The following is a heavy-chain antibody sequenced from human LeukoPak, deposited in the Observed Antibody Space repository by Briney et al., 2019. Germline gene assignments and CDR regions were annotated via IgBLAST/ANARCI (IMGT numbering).Heavy chain of an antibody. Sequence: LCLSPAVSVLTSTDVWIHCVRGAPGQGLVWVSRINTAGSTVYADPVKGRFTISRDNAKNMVYLQMNSLRAEDTAVYYCASFRDTDSWGRGTMVTVSS. D-gene: IGHD2-21*01. V-gene: IGHV3-74*01. CDR1: VLTSTDVW. CDR3: ASFRDTDS. J-gene: IGHJ3*01. CDR2: INTAGST.